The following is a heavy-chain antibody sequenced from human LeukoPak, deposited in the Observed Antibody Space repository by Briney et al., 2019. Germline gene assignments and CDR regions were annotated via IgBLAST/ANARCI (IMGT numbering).Heavy chain of an antibody. Sequence: PSETLSLTCTVFGASINNNFWTWIRQPPGKGLEWIGYIYSSGSANYNPSLKSRVIISGDTSKNRISLNLTSVAAADTALYFCARHRDYYDSWGHGTLVTVSS. J-gene: IGHJ4*01. D-gene: IGHD3-22*01. CDR2: IYSSGSA. CDR1: GASINNNF. V-gene: IGHV4-59*08. CDR3: ARHRDYYDS.